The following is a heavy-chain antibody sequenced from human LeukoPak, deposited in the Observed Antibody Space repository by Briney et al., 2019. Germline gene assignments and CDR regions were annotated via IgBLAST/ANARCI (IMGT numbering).Heavy chain of an antibody. D-gene: IGHD4-17*01. V-gene: IGHV3-7*05. CDR2: IQQDGGEK. CDR3: ARERENTGALDI. J-gene: IGHJ3*02. CDR1: GFTFTSYW. Sequence: GGSLRLSCSASGFTFTSYWMSWVRQAPGKGLEWVANIQQDGGEKYYVDSVKGRFTISRDNAKNSLYLQMNSLRAEDTAVYYCARERENTGALDIWGQGTVVTVSS.